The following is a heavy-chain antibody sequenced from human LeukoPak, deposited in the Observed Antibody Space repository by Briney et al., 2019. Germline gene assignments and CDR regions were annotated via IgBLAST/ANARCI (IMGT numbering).Heavy chain of an antibody. D-gene: IGHD3-10*01. CDR3: AITYYYGSGLDY. CDR1: GFTFSSYG. Sequence: PGGSLRLSCAASGFTFSSYGMHWVRQAPGKGLEWVADIWYDGSNKYYADSVRGRFTISRDNSKNTLYLQMNSLRAEDTAVYYCAITYYYGSGLDYWGQGTLVTVSS. CDR2: IWYDGSNK. J-gene: IGHJ4*02. V-gene: IGHV3-33*01.